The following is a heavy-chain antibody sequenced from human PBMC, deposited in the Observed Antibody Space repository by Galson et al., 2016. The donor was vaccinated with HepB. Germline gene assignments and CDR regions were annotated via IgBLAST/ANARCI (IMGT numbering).Heavy chain of an antibody. V-gene: IGHV3-23*01. CDR2: ISAIDGRT. Sequence: SLRLSCAASGITFSSHAMNWVRQAPGRGLEWVSSISAIDGRTYYADSVKGRFTISRDNSKSTLYLQMNSLGAEDTALSYCTKERLGHVDFDSWGQGTLVTVSS. J-gene: IGHJ4*02. D-gene: IGHD3-16*01. CDR1: GITFSSHA. CDR3: TKERLGHVDFDS.